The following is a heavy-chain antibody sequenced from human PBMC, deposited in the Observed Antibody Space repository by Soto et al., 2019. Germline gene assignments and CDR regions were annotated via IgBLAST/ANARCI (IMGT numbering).Heavy chain of an antibody. Sequence: SETLSLTCAVYGGSFSGYYWSWIRQPPGKGLEWIGEINHSGSTNYNPSLKSRVTISVDTSKNQFSLKLSSVTAADTAVYYCARGGGRIQLWNVDIVATGAFDIWGQGTMVTVSS. CDR2: INHSGST. CDR1: GGSFSGYY. CDR3: ARGGGRIQLWNVDIVATGAFDI. V-gene: IGHV4-34*01. J-gene: IGHJ3*02. D-gene: IGHD5-12*01.